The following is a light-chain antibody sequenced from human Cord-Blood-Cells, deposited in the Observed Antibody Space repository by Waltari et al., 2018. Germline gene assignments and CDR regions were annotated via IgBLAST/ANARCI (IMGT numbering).Light chain of an antibody. CDR3: QQYGSSPWT. CDR1: QSVSSSY. J-gene: IGKJ1*01. CDR2: GAS. V-gene: IGKV3-20*01. Sequence: EIVLTQSPGTLSLSPGERAPLTCRASQSVSSSYLAWYQQKPVQAPRLLIYGASSRATGIPDRLSGSGYGTDFTLTISRREPEDFAVYYCQQYGSSPWTFGQGTKVEIK.